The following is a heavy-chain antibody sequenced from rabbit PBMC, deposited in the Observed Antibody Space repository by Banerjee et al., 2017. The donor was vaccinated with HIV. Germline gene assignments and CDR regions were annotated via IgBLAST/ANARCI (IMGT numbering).Heavy chain of an antibody. D-gene: IGHD6-1*01. J-gene: IGHJ4*01. CDR2: IYAGSSGST. CDR1: GFSFSSSYY. CDR3: ARNDAGYAGYGYAL. V-gene: IGHV1S45*01. Sequence: QEQLEESGGDLVKPEGSLTLTCTASGFSFSSSYYMCWVRQAPGKGLEWIGCIYAGSSGSTYYASWAKGRFTISKTSSTTVTLQMTSLTAADTATYFCARNDAGYAGYGYALWGQGTLVTVS.